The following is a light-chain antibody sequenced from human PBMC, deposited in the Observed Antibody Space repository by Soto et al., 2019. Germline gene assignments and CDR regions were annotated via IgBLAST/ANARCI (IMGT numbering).Light chain of an antibody. CDR2: EVS. CDR3: SSYAGSNNVV. Sequence: QSALTQPPSASGSPGQSVTISCTGTSSDVGVYNYVSWYQQHLGKAPKLLIYEVSKRPSGVPDRLSGSKSCNTASLTVSGLQAEDEADFYCSSYAGSNNVVFGGGTRLTV. CDR1: SSDVGVYNY. J-gene: IGLJ2*01. V-gene: IGLV2-8*01.